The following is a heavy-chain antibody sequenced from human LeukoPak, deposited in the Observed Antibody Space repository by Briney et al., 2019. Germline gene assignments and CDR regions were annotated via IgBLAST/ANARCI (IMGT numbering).Heavy chain of an antibody. CDR2: IRSSSSAL. D-gene: IGHD3-9*01. V-gene: IGHV3-48*02. CDR3: VRDQDWAFDY. CDR1: GFTFSTYN. Sequence: GGSLRLSCAASGFTFSTYNMNWVRQAPGKGLEWVSYIRSSSSALYYADSVKGRFIISRDNAKNSLYLQMNSLRDEDTAVYYCVRDQDWAFDYWGQGALVTVSS. J-gene: IGHJ4*02.